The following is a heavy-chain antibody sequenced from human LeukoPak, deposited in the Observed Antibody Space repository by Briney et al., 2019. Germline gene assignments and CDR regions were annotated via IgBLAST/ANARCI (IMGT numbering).Heavy chain of an antibody. J-gene: IGHJ4*02. D-gene: IGHD3-10*01. Sequence: GGSLRLSCAASGFTFSSYSMNWVRQAPGKGLEWVSCISTSTSYIYYTDSVKRRFTISSDNAKNSLYLQMNSLRAEDTAVYYCARGMLRGVMDYWGQGTLVTVSS. CDR1: GFTFSSYS. CDR3: ARGMLRGVMDY. V-gene: IGHV3-21*01. CDR2: ISTSTSYI.